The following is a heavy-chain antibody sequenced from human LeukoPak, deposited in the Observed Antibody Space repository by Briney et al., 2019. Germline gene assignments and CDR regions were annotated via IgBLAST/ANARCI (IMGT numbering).Heavy chain of an antibody. CDR2: INPNSGGT. D-gene: IGHD5-18*01. CDR1: GYTFTGYY. J-gene: IGHJ6*02. Sequence: ASVKVSCKASGYTFTGYYMHWVRQAPGQGLEWMGRINPNSGGTNYAQKFQGRVTMTRDTSISTAYMELSRLRSDDTAVYYRARDPPSYTAMVMVGLGYYYYGMDVWGQGTTVTVSS. CDR3: ARDPPSYTAMVMVGLGYYYYGMDV. V-gene: IGHV1-2*06.